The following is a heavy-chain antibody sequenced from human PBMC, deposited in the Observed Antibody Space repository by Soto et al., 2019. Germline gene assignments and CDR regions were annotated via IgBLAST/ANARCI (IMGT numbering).Heavy chain of an antibody. D-gene: IGHD2-8*01. CDR2: VVIGSGSA. V-gene: IGHV1-58*01. CDR3: VAEIANEF. J-gene: IGHJ4*02. CDR1: GFTFTTSA. Sequence: ASVKVSCKASGFTFTTSAVQWVRQARGQRLEWIGWVVIGSGSAFYAQKFQDRVTITRDMSTSTAYMELSSLRSEDTAVYYCVAEIANEFWGQGIPVTVST.